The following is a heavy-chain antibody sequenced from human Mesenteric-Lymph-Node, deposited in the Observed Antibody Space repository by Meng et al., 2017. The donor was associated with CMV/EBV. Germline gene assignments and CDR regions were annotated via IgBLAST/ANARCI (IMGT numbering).Heavy chain of an antibody. CDR1: GFTFSGTA. J-gene: IGHJ5*02. D-gene: IGHD1-26*01. Sequence: GESLKISCAASGFTFSGTAIHWVRQASGKGLEWVSGISGSGGSIYYADSVKGRFTIARDNSKNTLYLQLNSLRAEDTAVYYCAKGGRDTRGNWFDPWGQGSLVTVSS. V-gene: IGHV3-23*01. CDR3: AKGGRDTRGNWFDP. CDR2: ISGSGGSI.